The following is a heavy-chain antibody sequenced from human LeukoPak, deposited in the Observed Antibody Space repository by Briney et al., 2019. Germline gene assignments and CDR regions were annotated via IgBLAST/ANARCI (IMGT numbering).Heavy chain of an antibody. J-gene: IGHJ3*02. D-gene: IGHD2-15*01. CDR3: ARDVSSSTRAFDI. Sequence: GGSLRLSCAASGFTFSSYGMHWVRQAPGKGLEWVSFISSSDSATFYADSVRGRFTIFRNTAKNSLYLQMNNLRGEDTAVYYCARDVSSSTRAFDIWGQGTMVAVS. CDR2: ISSSDSAT. CDR1: GFTFSSYG. V-gene: IGHV3-48*04.